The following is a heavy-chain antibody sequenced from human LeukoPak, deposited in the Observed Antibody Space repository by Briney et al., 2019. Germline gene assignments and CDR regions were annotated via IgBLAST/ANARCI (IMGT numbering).Heavy chain of an antibody. CDR1: GGSISTYY. J-gene: IGHJ4*02. D-gene: IGHD3-10*01. V-gene: IGHV4-59*01. CDR2: IYYTGTT. CDR3: AGGRGDGRGTSFDY. Sequence: SETLSLTCTVSGGSISTYYWSWIRQPPGKGLEWIAYIYYTGTTTYNPSLKSRVTISIDTSRSQFSLNLNSVTAADTAVYYCAGGRGDGRGTSFDYWGQGTLVTVSS.